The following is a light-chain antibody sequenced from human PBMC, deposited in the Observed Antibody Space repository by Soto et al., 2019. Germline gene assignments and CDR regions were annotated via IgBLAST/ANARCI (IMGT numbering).Light chain of an antibody. CDR2: GAS. J-gene: IGKJ1*01. CDR1: QSVRSSF. V-gene: IGKV3-20*01. Sequence: EIVMTQSPATLSVSPGERATLSCRASQSVRSSFLAWYQQKPGQAPSLLIYGASTRATGIPARFSGSGSGTDFTLTISRLEPEDFAVYYCQQYGSSPGTFGQGTKVDIK. CDR3: QQYGSSPGT.